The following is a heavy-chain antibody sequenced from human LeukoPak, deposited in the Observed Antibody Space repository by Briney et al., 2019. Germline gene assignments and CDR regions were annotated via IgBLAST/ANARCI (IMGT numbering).Heavy chain of an antibody. CDR2: ISGSGDGT. CDR1: GFTFSSFG. V-gene: IGHV3-23*01. J-gene: IGHJ4*02. Sequence: GESLRLSCVASGFTFSSFGMTWVRQAPGKGLEWVSTISGSGDGTYYAGSVKGRFTISRDNSKNTLYLQMNSLRVDDTAVYYCARTYSSDYWGQGTLVTVSS. CDR3: ARTYSSDY. D-gene: IGHD6-13*01.